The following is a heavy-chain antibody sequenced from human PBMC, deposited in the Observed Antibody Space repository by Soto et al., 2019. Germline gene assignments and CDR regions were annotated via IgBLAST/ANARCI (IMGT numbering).Heavy chain of an antibody. Sequence: SETLSLTCSVSGGSISSSSYYWGWIRQPPGKGLEWIGSIYYSGSTYYNPSLKSRVTISVDTSKNQFSLKLSSVTAADTAVYYFLWGNTLHHPAPKGPSNNTRRPFKNPFPLEVGLGAPRRPGFDFLWEFFPGKRQGTRVPKYLGKGGWGQGTPVP. CDR3: LWGNTLHHPAPKGPSNNTRRPFKNPFPLEVGLGAPRRPGFDFLWEFFPGKRQGTRVPKYLGKGG. D-gene: IGHD3-16*01. J-gene: IGHJ6*01. CDR1: GGSISSSSYY. V-gene: IGHV4-39*01. CDR2: IYYSGST.